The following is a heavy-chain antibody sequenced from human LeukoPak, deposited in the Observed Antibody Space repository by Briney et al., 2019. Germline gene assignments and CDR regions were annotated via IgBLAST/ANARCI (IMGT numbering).Heavy chain of an antibody. J-gene: IGHJ4*02. Sequence: SETLSLTCTVSGGSISSYYWSWIRQPPGKGLEWIGYIYYSGSTNYNPSLKSRVTISVGTSKNQFSLKLSSVTAADTAVYYCARDGLGFDYWGQGTLVTVSS. CDR1: GGSISSYY. V-gene: IGHV4-59*01. D-gene: IGHD2-2*03. CDR3: ARDGLGFDY. CDR2: IYYSGST.